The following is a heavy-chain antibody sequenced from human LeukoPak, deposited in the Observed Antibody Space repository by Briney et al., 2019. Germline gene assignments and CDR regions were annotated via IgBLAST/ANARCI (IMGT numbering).Heavy chain of an antibody. CDR2: INHSGST. J-gene: IGHJ4*02. D-gene: IGHD3-10*01. V-gene: IGHV4-34*01. CDR1: GGSFSGYY. CDR3: ARELSGITMVRGVIIRYFDY. Sequence: SETLSLTCAVYGGSFSGYYWSWIRQPPGKGLEWIGEINHSGSTNYNPSLKSRVTISVDTSKNRFSLKLSSVTAADTAVYYCARELSGITMVRGVIIRYFDYWGQGTLVTVSS.